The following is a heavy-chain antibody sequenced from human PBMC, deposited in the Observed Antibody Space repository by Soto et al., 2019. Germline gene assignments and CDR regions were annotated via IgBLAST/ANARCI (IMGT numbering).Heavy chain of an antibody. V-gene: IGHV3-48*01. Sequence: GGSLRLSCVVSGFTFSSYSMDWVRQAPGKGLEWVSYITSGSSTIHYADSVKGRFTISRDNAKNSVFLQMNSLRIEDTAVYYCARDAGSLGYWGQGTLVTVSS. D-gene: IGHD3-10*01. CDR1: GFTFSSYS. CDR2: ITSGSSTI. CDR3: ARDAGSLGY. J-gene: IGHJ4*02.